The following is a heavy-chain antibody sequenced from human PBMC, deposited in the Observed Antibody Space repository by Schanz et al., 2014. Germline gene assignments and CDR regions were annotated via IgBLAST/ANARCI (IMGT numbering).Heavy chain of an antibody. D-gene: IGHD5-12*01. CDR1: GYSFTEYF. CDR3: ARAHYTGYDCSGY. Sequence: QVQLVQSGPAVKNPGASLKVSCLASGYSFTEYFLHWVRQAPGQGLEWMGWINPNSGETNYEQKFKGRVTLTSDTTISTAFLELSRLTSDDTATYFCARAHYTGYDCSGYWGQGTLLIVSS. J-gene: IGHJ4*02. CDR2: INPNSGET. V-gene: IGHV1-2*02.